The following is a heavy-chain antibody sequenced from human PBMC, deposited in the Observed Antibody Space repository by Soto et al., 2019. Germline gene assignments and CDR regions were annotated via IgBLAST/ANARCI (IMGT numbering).Heavy chain of an antibody. CDR2: ISSNGGST. Sequence: EVQLVESGGGLVQAGGSLRLSCAASGFTFSSYAMHWVRQAPGKGLEYVSGISSNGGSTHYANSVKGRFTISRDNSXNTLYLQMGSLRAEDMAVYYCARHLDASSGYSPAYWGQGTLVTVSS. CDR3: ARHLDASSGYSPAY. D-gene: IGHD3-22*01. CDR1: GFTFSSYA. V-gene: IGHV3-64*01. J-gene: IGHJ4*02.